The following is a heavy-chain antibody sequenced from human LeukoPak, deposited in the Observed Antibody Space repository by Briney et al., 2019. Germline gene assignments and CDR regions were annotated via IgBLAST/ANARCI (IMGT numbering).Heavy chain of an antibody. Sequence: SETLSLTCTVSGGSISSSSYYWGWIRQPPGKGLEWIGSIYYSGSTYYNPSLKSRVTISVDTSKNQFSLKLSSVTAADTAVYYCARFLGGRWSPPYSGSSPDYWGQGTLVTVSS. CDR2: IYYSGST. D-gene: IGHD1-26*01. CDR3: ARFLGGRWSPPYSGSSPDY. J-gene: IGHJ4*02. CDR1: GGSISSSSYY. V-gene: IGHV4-39*01.